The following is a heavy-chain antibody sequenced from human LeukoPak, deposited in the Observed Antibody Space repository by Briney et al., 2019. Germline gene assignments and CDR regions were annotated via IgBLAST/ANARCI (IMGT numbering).Heavy chain of an antibody. CDR2: ISGSGDNT. CDR3: AGRGSGSYFDF. D-gene: IGHD3-10*01. CDR1: GFTFSSYA. J-gene: IGHJ4*02. V-gene: IGHV3-23*01. Sequence: GGSLRLSCAASGFTFSSYAMTWVRQAPGKGLEWVSAISGSGDNTFYADSVKGRFTISRDNSQNTLYLQMNSLRAEDTAVYYCAGRGSGSYFDFWGPGTLVTVSS.